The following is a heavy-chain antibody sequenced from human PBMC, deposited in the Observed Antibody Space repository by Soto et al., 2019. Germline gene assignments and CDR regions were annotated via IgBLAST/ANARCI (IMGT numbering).Heavy chain of an antibody. CDR2: INPSGGST. D-gene: IGHD3-22*01. CDR1: GYIFTNHY. V-gene: IGHV1-46*01. J-gene: IGHJ4*02. Sequence: QVQLVQSGAEVKKPGASVKVSCKASGYIFTNHYIHWVRQAPGQGLEWMGIINPSGGSTNYLQKFPGRITMTRDTTTSTVYMELSSLTSEDTAVYFCARADYYDSSGFYDDCWGQGTLVTVSS. CDR3: ARADYYDSSGFYDDC.